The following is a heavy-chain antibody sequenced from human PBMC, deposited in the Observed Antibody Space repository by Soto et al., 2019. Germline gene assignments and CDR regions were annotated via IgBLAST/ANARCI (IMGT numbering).Heavy chain of an antibody. Sequence: GASVNVSCKASGYTFTSYGISWVRQALGQGLEWMGWISAYNGNTNYAQKLQGRVTMTTDTSTSTAYMELRSLRSDDTAVYYCARYDYDFWSGYYGMDVWGQGTTVTVSS. CDR2: ISAYNGNT. V-gene: IGHV1-18*04. J-gene: IGHJ6*02. CDR3: ARYDYDFWSGYYGMDV. CDR1: GYTFTSYG. D-gene: IGHD3-3*01.